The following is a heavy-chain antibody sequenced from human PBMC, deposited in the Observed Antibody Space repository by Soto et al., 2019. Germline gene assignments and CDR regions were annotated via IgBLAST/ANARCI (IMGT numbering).Heavy chain of an antibody. CDR1: GDTFTSYD. V-gene: IGHV1-8*01. J-gene: IGHJ3*02. CDR3: ARGHYGSGSYYRPYAFDI. Sequence: ASVKPSCKASGDTFTSYDSNSLRQATGQGLEWMGWMNPNSGNTGYAQKFQGRVTMTRNTSISTAYMELSSLRSEDTAVYYCARGHYGSGSYYRPYAFDIWGQGTXVTVSS. D-gene: IGHD3-10*01. CDR2: MNPNSGNT.